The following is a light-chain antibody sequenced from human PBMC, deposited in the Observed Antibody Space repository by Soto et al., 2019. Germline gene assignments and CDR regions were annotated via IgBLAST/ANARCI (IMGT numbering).Light chain of an antibody. J-gene: IGKJ4*01. V-gene: IGKV3-11*01. CDR3: QQRSSWPLT. CDR1: ESVSTY. CDR2: DTS. Sequence: EVVLAQSPATLSLSPGDRATLSCRANESVSTYLAWYQQKPGQSPRLLIYDTSKRATGIPARFSGSGSGTEFTLTIVSLEPEDFVLYYCQQRSSWPLTFGGGTKVDIK.